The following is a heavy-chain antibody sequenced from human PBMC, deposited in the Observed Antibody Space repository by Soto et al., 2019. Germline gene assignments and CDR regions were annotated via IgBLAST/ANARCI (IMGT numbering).Heavy chain of an antibody. J-gene: IGHJ4*02. CDR1: GFTFSTHD. CDR3: ARAPTMPHYNSDWFPEGTPSRVHYFDY. D-gene: IGHD3-9*01. Sequence: GGSLRLSCVGSGFTFSTHDMSWVRQTPGKGLEWVSGISTGVRAYFAGSVNYADSVKGRFTISRENSKNTLYLHMNSLRAEDTAVYFCARAPTMPHYNSDWFPEGTPSRVHYFDYWGQGTLVTVSS. V-gene: IGHV3-23*01. CDR2: ISTGVRA.